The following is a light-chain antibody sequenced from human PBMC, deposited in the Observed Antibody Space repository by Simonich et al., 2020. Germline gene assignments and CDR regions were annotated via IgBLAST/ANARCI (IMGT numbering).Light chain of an antibody. CDR3: QQFNSYPLT. J-gene: IGKJ4*01. CDR1: QGISSA. V-gene: IGKV1-13*02. CDR2: DAS. Sequence: IQMTQSQSSVSASVGDRVNITCRASQGISSALAWYQQKPGKAPKLLIYDASSLESGVPSRFSGSGSGTDFTLTISSLQPEDFATYYCQQFNSYPLTFGGGTKVEIK.